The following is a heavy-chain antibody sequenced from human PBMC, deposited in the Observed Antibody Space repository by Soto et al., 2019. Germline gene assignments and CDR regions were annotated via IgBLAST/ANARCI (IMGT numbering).Heavy chain of an antibody. CDR1: GYTLTNYG. Sequence: QVQLVQSGAEVKKPGASVKVSCKASGYTLTNYGIAWVRQAPGQGLEWMGWISPYSGKTDYRQNLQGRVTMTADTSTTTAHMELRSLRSDDTAVYYCTRDRLTLTTSLIFDFWGQGTLVTVSS. V-gene: IGHV1-18*01. CDR3: TRDRLTLTTSLIFDF. CDR2: ISPYSGKT. D-gene: IGHD3-9*01. J-gene: IGHJ4*02.